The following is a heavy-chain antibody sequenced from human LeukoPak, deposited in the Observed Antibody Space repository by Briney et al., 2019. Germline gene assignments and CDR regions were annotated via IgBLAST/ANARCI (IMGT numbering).Heavy chain of an antibody. Sequence: GGSLSLSCVASGFIFSNYAMSWVRQAPGKGLEWVSAISGSGGSTYYADSVKGRFTISRDNSKNTLYLQMNSLRAEDTAVYYCATPTPGIAADWGQGTLVTVSS. CDR2: ISGSGGST. CDR3: ATPTPGIAAD. J-gene: IGHJ4*02. CDR1: GFIFSNYA. V-gene: IGHV3-23*01. D-gene: IGHD6-13*01.